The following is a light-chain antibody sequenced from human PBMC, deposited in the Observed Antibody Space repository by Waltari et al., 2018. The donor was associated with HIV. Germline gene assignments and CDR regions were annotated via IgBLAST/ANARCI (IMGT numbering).Light chain of an antibody. J-gene: IGLJ2*01. CDR1: SSNIGPVYE. CDR2: HST. Sequence: HSVLTHPPSVSGAPVPRVTISRTGRSSNIGPVYELHWYQQVPGAAPKPLMYHSTYRPSGVPDRFSGSKSGTSASLAITGVQAEDAADYYCHSYDSSRNGVVFGGGTKLTVL. V-gene: IGLV1-40*01. CDR3: HSYDSSRNGVV.